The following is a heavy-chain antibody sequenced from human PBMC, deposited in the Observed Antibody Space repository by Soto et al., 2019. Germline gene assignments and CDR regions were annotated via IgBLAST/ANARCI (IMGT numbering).Heavy chain of an antibody. CDR2: INESGST. CDR1: GQSFSGHS. Sequence: QVQLQQWGAGLVKPSETLSLSCAVYGQSFSGHSWAWIRQPPGKGLEWIGEINESGSTYYNPSLKGRVTIPTVTSKNQFSLKLSSVSAADTAAYFCARGSGIVALPGELEDVKYDYWGQGTLVNVSS. V-gene: IGHV4-34*01. D-gene: IGHD1-1*01. CDR3: ARGSGIVALPGELEDVKYDY. J-gene: IGHJ4*02.